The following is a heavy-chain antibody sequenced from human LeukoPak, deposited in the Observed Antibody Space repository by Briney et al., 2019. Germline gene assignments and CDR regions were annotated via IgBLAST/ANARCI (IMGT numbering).Heavy chain of an antibody. J-gene: IGHJ5*02. D-gene: IGHD6-13*01. CDR1: GGSISSGSYY. V-gene: IGHV4-61*02. CDR2: IYTSGST. Sequence: SQTLSLTCTVSGGSISSGSYYWSWIRQPAGKGLEWIGRIYTSGSTNYNPSLKSRVTISVDTSKNQFSLKLSSVTAADTAVYYCARVIMGYSSSTGWFDPWGQGTLVTVSS. CDR3: ARVIMGYSSSTGWFDP.